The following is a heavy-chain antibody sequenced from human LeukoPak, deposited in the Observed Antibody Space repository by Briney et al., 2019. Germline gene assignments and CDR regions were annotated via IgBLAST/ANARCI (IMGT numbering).Heavy chain of an antibody. Sequence: SETLSLTCAVYGGSFSGYYWSWIRQPPGKGLEWIGDINHSGSTNYNPSLKSRVTISVDTSKNQFSLKLSSVTAADTAVYYCARGRGQQLGTGAFDIWGQGTMVTVSS. V-gene: IGHV4-34*01. CDR1: GGSFSGYY. D-gene: IGHD6-13*01. CDR2: INHSGST. J-gene: IGHJ3*02. CDR3: ARGRGQQLGTGAFDI.